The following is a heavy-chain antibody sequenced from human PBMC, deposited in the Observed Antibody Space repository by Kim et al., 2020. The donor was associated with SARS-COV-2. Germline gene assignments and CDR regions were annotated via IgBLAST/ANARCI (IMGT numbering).Heavy chain of an antibody. J-gene: IGHJ5*02. CDR3: AKGPIAVVPGGKMWLDP. V-gene: IGHV3-30*18. D-gene: IGHD2-2*01. CDR1: GLIFRNYG. Sequence: GGFLRLSCAASGLIFRNYGMHWVRQAPGKGLEWVADISYDGKSQYYGDSVEGRFTISRDNSKNTLYLQMNSLRLEDTAVYYCAKGPIAVVPGGKMWLDPWGQGTLVTVSS. CDR2: ISYDGKSQ.